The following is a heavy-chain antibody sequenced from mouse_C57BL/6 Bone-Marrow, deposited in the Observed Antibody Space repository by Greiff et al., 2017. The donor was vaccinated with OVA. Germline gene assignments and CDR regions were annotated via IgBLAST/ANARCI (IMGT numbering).Heavy chain of an antibody. Sequence: QVQLQQSGPELVKPGASVKISCKASGYAFSSSWMNWVKQRPGKGLEWIGRIYPGDGDTNYNGKFKGKATLTADKSSSTAYMQLSSLTSEDSAVYFCARPPTVVAPYFDYWGQGTTLTVSS. CDR1: GYAFSSSW. D-gene: IGHD1-1*01. CDR3: ARPPTVVAPYFDY. CDR2: IYPGDGDT. J-gene: IGHJ2*01. V-gene: IGHV1-82*01.